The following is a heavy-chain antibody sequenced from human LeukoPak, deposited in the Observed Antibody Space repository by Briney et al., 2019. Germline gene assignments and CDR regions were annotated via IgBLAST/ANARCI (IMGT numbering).Heavy chain of an antibody. CDR1: GGSISSYY. CDR2: IYTSGST. J-gene: IGHJ3*02. Sequence: SETLSLTCTVSGGSISSYYWSWIRQPAGKGLEWIGRIYTSGSTNYNPSLKSRVTMSVDTSKNQFSLKLSSVTAADTAVYYCATGGSYTTGDAFDIWGQGTMVTVSS. CDR3: ATGGSYTTGDAFDI. V-gene: IGHV4-4*07. D-gene: IGHD1-26*01.